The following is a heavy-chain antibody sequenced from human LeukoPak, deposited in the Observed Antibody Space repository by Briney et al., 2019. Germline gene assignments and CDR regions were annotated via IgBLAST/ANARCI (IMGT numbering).Heavy chain of an antibody. V-gene: IGHV3-23*01. Sequence: GGSLRLSCAVSGFTLSNYAMSWVRQAPGKGLEWVSLISGSGSSTYYADSVKGRFTISRDTSKSALYVQMDSLRAEDTALYYCARSSYSGSWIHPFDIWGRGTMVTVSS. J-gene: IGHJ3*02. CDR3: ARSSYSGSWIHPFDI. D-gene: IGHD6-13*01. CDR2: ISGSGSST. CDR1: GFTLSNYA.